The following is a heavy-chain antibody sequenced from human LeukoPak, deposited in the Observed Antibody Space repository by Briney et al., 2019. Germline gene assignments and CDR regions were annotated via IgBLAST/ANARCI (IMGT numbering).Heavy chain of an antibody. V-gene: IGHV3-7*01. D-gene: IGHD2-2*01. J-gene: IGHJ4*02. Sequence: GGSLRLSCAASGFTFSSYWMNWARQAPGKGLEWVASINHNGNVNYYVDSVKGRFTISGDNAKNSLYLQMTSLRAEDTAVYYCARGYCSGTSCRLLDYWGQGTLVTVSS. CDR1: GFTFSSYW. CDR3: ARGYCSGTSCRLLDY. CDR2: INHNGNVN.